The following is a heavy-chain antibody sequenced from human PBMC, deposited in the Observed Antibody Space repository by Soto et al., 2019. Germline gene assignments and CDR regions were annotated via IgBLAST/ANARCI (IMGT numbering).Heavy chain of an antibody. CDR2: IYYSGST. CDR3: ARLERWLQLWWFDP. V-gene: IGHV4-61*05. D-gene: IGHD5-12*01. J-gene: IGHJ5*02. Sequence: SETLSLTYTVSGGSISSSSYYWGWIRQPPGKGLEWIGYIYYSGSTNYNPSLKSRVTISVDTSKNQFSLKLSSVTAADTAVYYCARLERWLQLWWFDPWGQGTLVTVSS. CDR1: GGSISSSSYY.